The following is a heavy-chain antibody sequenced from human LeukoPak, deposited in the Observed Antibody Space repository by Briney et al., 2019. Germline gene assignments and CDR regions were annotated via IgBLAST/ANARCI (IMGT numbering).Heavy chain of an antibody. J-gene: IGHJ4*02. D-gene: IGHD3-22*01. V-gene: IGHV4-39*07. CDR3: EGSGYYYGY. Sequence: SETLSLTCTVSGGSISSSSYYWGWIRQPPGKGLEWIGSIYYSGSTYYNPSLKSRVAISVDTSKNQFSLKLSSVTAADTAVYYCEGSGYYYGYWGQGTLVPVSS. CDR2: IYYSGST. CDR1: GGSISSSSYY.